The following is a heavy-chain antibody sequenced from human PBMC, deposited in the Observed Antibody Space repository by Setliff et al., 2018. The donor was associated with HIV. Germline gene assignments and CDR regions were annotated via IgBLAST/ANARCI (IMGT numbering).Heavy chain of an antibody. J-gene: IGHJ4*02. Sequence: ASVKVSCKASGYTFTKSIIHWVRQAPGQGLEWMGAIIPSGGSTGYAEKFQARVILTRDTSTSTVYMELSGLREEDTAVYYCARDGASGSGYYWADYWGQGTLVTVSS. D-gene: IGHD3-3*01. V-gene: IGHV1-46*01. CDR3: ARDGASGSGYYWADY. CDR2: IIPSGGST. CDR1: GYTFTKSI.